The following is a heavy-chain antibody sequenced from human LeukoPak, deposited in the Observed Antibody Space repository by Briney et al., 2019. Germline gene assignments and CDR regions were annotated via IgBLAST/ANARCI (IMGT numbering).Heavy chain of an antibody. Sequence: GGSLRLSCAASGFTFSSYWRHWVRPGPGKGLVWGSRINSDGSSTSYADSVKGRFTISRDNAKNTLYLQMNSLRAEDTAVYYCERAPSDYWGQGTLVTVSS. V-gene: IGHV3-74*01. J-gene: IGHJ4*02. CDR3: ERAPSDY. CDR2: INSDGSST. CDR1: GFTFSSYW.